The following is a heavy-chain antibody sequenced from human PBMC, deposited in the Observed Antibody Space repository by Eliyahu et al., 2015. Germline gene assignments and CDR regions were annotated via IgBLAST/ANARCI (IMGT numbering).Heavy chain of an antibody. D-gene: IGHD3-3*01. J-gene: IGHJ4*02. CDR3: ARHGYDFWSGYPFDY. CDR2: IYYSGST. CDR1: XXSIXSSSYY. V-gene: IGHV4-39*01. Sequence: QLQLQESGPGLVKPSETLSLXCXXSXXSIXSSSYYWGWXRXPPGKGLEWIGSIYYSGSTYYNPSLKSRVTISVDTSKNQFSLKLSSVTAADTAVYYCARHGYDFWSGYPFDYWGQGTLVTVSS.